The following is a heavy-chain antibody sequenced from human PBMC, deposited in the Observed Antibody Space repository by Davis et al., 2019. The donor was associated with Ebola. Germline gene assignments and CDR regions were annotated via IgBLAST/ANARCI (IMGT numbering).Heavy chain of an antibody. CDR3: AKVGSSGYYLDY. Sequence: GESLKISCAASGFTFSSYGMHWVRQASGKGLEWVAVISYDGSNKYYADSVKGRFTISRDNSKNTLYLQMNSLRAEDTAVYYCAKVGSSGYYLDYWGQGTLVTVSS. V-gene: IGHV3-30*18. D-gene: IGHD3-22*01. J-gene: IGHJ4*02. CDR2: ISYDGSNK. CDR1: GFTFSSYG.